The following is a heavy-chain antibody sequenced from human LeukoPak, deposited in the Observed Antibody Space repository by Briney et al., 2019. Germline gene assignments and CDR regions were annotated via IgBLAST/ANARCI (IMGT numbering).Heavy chain of an antibody. Sequence: SETLSLTCTVSGGSISSSSYYWGWIRQPPGKGLEWIGSIYYSGSTYYNPSLKSRVTISVDTSKNQFSLKLSSVTAADTAVYYCARGDGYYYDSSGRYYFDYWGQGTLVTVSS. D-gene: IGHD3-22*01. CDR3: ARGDGYYYDSSGRYYFDY. J-gene: IGHJ4*02. CDR2: IYYSGST. V-gene: IGHV4-39*07. CDR1: GGSISSSSYY.